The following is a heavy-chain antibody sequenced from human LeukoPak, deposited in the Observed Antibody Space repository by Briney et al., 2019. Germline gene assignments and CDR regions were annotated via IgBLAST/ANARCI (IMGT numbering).Heavy chain of an antibody. J-gene: IGHJ4*02. V-gene: IGHV3-33*03. D-gene: IGHD6-13*01. CDR2: IWYDGSYK. CDR3: AKLGPEKALYSSSFIDY. CDR1: GFTFSSYG. Sequence: PGRSLRLSCVASGFTFSSYGMQWVRQAPGKGLEWVAVIWYDGSYKHYADSVKGRFDISRDNSKNTLYLQMNSLRAEDTAVYYCAKLGPEKALYSSSFIDYWGQGTLVTVSS.